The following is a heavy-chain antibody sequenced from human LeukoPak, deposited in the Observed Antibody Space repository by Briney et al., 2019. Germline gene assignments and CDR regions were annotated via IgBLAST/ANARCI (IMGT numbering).Heavy chain of an antibody. CDR1: GFTFSDYS. Sequence: GGSLRLSCAASGFTFSDYSMNWLRQTPGKGLEWVASTSSGSSWIYYADSVRGRFTISRDNAKNLLYLQMNSLRVEDTAIYYCARDAGGRTQREGWFDPWGQGTLVTVSS. J-gene: IGHJ5*02. V-gene: IGHV3-21*06. D-gene: IGHD1-1*01. CDR3: ARDAGGRTQREGWFDP. CDR2: TSSGSSWI.